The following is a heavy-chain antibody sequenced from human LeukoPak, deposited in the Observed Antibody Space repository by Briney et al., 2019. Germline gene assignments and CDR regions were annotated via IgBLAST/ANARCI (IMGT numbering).Heavy chain of an antibody. CDR3: ATSRSSLQQLVRHCDF. J-gene: IGHJ4*02. Sequence: ASVKVSCKASEYTFSSYDINWVRQATAQGLEWMGWMNPKSGNTGYAQKFQGRVTMTRNTSISTAYMELSNLRSEDTAIYYCATSRSSLQQLVRHCDFWGQGTLVTVSS. V-gene: IGHV1-8*01. D-gene: IGHD6-13*01. CDR2: MNPKSGNT. CDR1: EYTFSSYD.